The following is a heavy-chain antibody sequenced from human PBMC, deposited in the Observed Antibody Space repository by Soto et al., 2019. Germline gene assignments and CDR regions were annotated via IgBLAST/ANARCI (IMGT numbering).Heavy chain of an antibody. J-gene: IGHJ6*02. Sequence: GASVKLSCNASGVTFSSYALSWPRQAPRQGLECMGGIIPIFGTANYAQKFQGRVTITADESTSTAYMELSSLRSEDTAVYYCARGIVVVVAATRNPTTYYYYGMDVWGQGTTVTVSS. CDR2: IIPIFGTA. D-gene: IGHD2-15*01. CDR3: ARGIVVVVAATRNPTTYYYYGMDV. CDR1: GVTFSSYA. V-gene: IGHV1-69*13.